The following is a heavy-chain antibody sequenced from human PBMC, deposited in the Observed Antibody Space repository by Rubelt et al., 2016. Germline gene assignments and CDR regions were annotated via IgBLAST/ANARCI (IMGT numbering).Heavy chain of an antibody. CDR1: GFTFSSSA. CDR2: INHSGGI. CDR3: ARGWGGSYQFYYYYGMDV. J-gene: IGHJ6*02. D-gene: IGHD1-26*01. Sequence: LSCAASGFTFSSSAMNWVRQPPGKGLEWIGEINHSGGISYNPSLKSRVTISVDTSKNQISLKVRSVTAADTAVYYCARGWGGSYQFYYYYGMDVWARGTTVTVSS. V-gene: IGHV4-34*01.